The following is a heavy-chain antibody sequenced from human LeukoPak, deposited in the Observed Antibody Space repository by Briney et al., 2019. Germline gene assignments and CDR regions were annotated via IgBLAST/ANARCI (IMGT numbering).Heavy chain of an antibody. J-gene: IGHJ3*02. V-gene: IGHV4-34*01. CDR1: GGSFSGYY. D-gene: IGHD3-22*01. Sequence: PSETLSLTCAVYGGSFSGYYWSWIRPPPGKGLEWIGEINHSGSTNYNPSLKSRVTISVDTSKNQFSLKLSSVTAADTAVYYCARDPTYYYDSSGYTQDRDAFDIWGQGTMVTVSS. CDR2: INHSGST. CDR3: ARDPTYYYDSSGYTQDRDAFDI.